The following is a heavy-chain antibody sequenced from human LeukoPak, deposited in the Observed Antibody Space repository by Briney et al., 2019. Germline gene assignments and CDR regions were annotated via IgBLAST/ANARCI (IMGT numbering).Heavy chain of an antibody. J-gene: IGHJ3*02. CDR1: GFTFSTYF. D-gene: IGHD2-21*01. V-gene: IGHV3-30-3*01. Sequence: GGSLRLSCAASGFTFSTYFMHWVRQAPGKGLEWVADIASDGSHTFYVESVKGRFTISRDYSKNTLYLQMNSLRAEDTAVYFCARERQDTILHSGAFDIWGQGTMVTVSS. CDR2: IASDGSHT. CDR3: ARERQDTILHSGAFDI.